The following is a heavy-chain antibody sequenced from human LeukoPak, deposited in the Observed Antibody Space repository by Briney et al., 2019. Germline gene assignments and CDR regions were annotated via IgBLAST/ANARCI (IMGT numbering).Heavy chain of an antibody. Sequence: PSETLSLTCTVSGGSISSSSYYWGRIRQPPGKGLEWIGNIYYSGSTYYNPSLKSRVTISVDTSKNQFSLKLSSVTAADTAVYYCASWYSSSSFGYFDYWGQGTLVTVSS. D-gene: IGHD6-6*01. J-gene: IGHJ4*02. CDR1: GGSISSSSYY. CDR3: ASWYSSSSFGYFDY. CDR2: IYYSGST. V-gene: IGHV4-39*07.